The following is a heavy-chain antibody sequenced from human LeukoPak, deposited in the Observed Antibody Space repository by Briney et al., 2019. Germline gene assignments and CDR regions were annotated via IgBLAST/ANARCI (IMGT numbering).Heavy chain of an antibody. J-gene: IGHJ4*02. CDR3: SRAIWFGEGHDY. D-gene: IGHD3-10*01. V-gene: IGHV4-59*08. Sequence: PPETLSLTCTVSGGSISSYYWSWIRQPPGKGLEWIGDIYYSGSTNYNPSLKSRCTISVETSNNQLSMRFSSVAAADTAEYYCSRAIWFGEGHDYWGQGTLVTVSS. CDR1: GGSISSYY. CDR2: IYYSGST.